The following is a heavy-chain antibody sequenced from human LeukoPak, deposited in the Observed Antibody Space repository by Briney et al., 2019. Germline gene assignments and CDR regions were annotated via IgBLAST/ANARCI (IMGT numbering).Heavy chain of an antibody. V-gene: IGHV5-51*01. D-gene: IGHD6-13*01. CDR2: IYPGDSDT. CDR3: ARRVAAAGMRNYYGMDV. CDR1: GYSFTSYW. J-gene: IGHJ6*02. Sequence: GESLKISCKGSGYSFTSYWIGWVRQMPGKGLEWMGIIYPGDSDTRYSPSFQGQVTISADKSISTAYLQWSSLKASDTAMYYCARRVAAAGMRNYYGMDVWGQGTTVTVSS.